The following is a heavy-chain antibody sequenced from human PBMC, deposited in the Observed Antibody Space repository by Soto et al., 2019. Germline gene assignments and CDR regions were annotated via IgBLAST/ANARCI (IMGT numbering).Heavy chain of an antibody. V-gene: IGHV3-30*04. CDR2: ISYDGSNK. Sequence: GGSLRLSCAASGFTFSSYAMHWVRQAPGKGLEWVAVISYDGSNKYYADSVKGRFTISRDNSKNTLYLQMNSLRAEDTAVYYCARAAIQFGELLYDAFDIWGQGTMVTVSS. D-gene: IGHD3-10*01. CDR1: GFTFSSYA. CDR3: ARAAIQFGELLYDAFDI. J-gene: IGHJ3*02.